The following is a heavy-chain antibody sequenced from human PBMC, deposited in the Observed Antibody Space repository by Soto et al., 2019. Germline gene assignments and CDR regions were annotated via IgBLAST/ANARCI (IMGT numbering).Heavy chain of an antibody. CDR3: TTGYCTNGVCYISGDYYYYGMDV. D-gene: IGHD2-8*01. V-gene: IGHV3-15*01. CDR1: GFTFSNAW. J-gene: IGHJ6*02. CDR2: IKSKTDGGTT. Sequence: PGGSLRLSCAASGFTFSNAWMSWVRQATGKGLEWVGRIKSKTDGGTTDYAAPVKGRFTISRDDSKNTLYLQMNSLKTEDTAVYYCTTGYCTNGVCYISGDYYYYGMDVWGQGTTVTVSS.